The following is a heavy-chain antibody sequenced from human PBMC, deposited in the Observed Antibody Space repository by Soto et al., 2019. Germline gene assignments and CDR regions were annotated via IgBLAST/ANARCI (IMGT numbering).Heavy chain of an antibody. CDR3: AKDRCRLGVSYLGYFQH. D-gene: IGHD1-26*01. CDR1: GFTFSSYG. J-gene: IGHJ1*01. V-gene: IGHV3-30*18. Sequence: QVQLVESGGGVVQPGRSLRLSCAASGFTFSSYGMHWVRQAPGKGLEWVAVISYDGSNKYYADSVKGRFTISRDNSKNSMYLQMNSLRAEDTAVYYCAKDRCRLGVSYLGYFQHWGQCALVTVSS. CDR2: ISYDGSNK.